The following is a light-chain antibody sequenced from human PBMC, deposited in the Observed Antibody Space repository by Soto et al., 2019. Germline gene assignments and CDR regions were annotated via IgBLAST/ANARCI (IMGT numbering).Light chain of an antibody. CDR3: SSYTSSGTLV. CDR2: DVA. J-gene: IGLJ2*01. V-gene: IGLV2-14*03. Sequence: QSALTQPASVSGSPGQSIAISCTGTSSDVGAYNFVCWFQQHPGEAPNLMIYDVATRPSGVSDRFSCSKSGSTASLTISGLQAEDEAHYYGSSYTSSGTLVFGGGTKLTVL. CDR1: SSDVGAYNF.